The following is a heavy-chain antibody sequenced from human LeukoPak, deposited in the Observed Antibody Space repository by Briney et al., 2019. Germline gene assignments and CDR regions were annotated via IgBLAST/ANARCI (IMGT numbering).Heavy chain of an antibody. D-gene: IGHD3-22*01. CDR2: IYYSGNT. J-gene: IGHJ5*02. CDR1: GGSISSGDYY. V-gene: IGHV4-30-4*08. Sequence: PSQTLSLACTVSGGSISSGDYYWSWIRQPQGKGLEWIGYIYYSGNTYYNPSLKSRLTISVDTSKNQFSLKLNSVTAADTAVYYCARGPGSDSSGRRFDPWGQGTLVTVSS. CDR3: ARGPGSDSSGRRFDP.